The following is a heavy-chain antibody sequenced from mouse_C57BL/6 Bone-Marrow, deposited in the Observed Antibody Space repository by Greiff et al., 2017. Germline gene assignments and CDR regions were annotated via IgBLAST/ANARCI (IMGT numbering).Heavy chain of an antibody. V-gene: IGHV5-6*01. J-gene: IGHJ1*03. Sequence: EVQGVESGGDLVKPGGSLKLSCAASGFTFSSYGMSWVRQTPDKRLEWVATICSGGSYTYYPDSVKGRFTISIDNAKNTLYLQMSSLMTEDTAMYYCARRGIYDDYDGYFDVWGTGTTVTVSS. CDR3: ARRGIYDDYDGYFDV. CDR1: GFTFSSYG. D-gene: IGHD2-4*01. CDR2: ICSGGSYT.